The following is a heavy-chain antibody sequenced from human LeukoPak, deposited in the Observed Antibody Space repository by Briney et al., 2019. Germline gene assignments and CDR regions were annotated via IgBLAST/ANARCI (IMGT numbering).Heavy chain of an antibody. CDR3: ARGLSGSHGRSFDY. J-gene: IGHJ4*02. Sequence: HGASVKVSCKASGGTFSSDYTITWVRQAPGQGLEWVGGIIPGFGTANYAQKYQGRVTLTADKSTSTAYMELSSLRSEDTAVYYCARGLSGSHGRSFDYWGQGTLVTVSS. D-gene: IGHD1-26*01. CDR2: IIPGFGTA. V-gene: IGHV1-69*06. CDR1: GGTFSSDYT.